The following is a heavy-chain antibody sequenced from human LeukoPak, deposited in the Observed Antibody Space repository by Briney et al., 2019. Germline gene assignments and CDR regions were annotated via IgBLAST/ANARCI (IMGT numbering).Heavy chain of an antibody. CDR2: IYYSGST. D-gene: IGHD1-14*01. CDR1: GGSISSSTHY. Sequence: LETLSLTCTVSGGSISSSTHYWGWIRQPPGKGLEWIGSIYYSGSTYYSPSLESRVTISVDTSKNHFSLKLSSVTAADTAVYYCATDLPRNYYYGMDVWGQGTTVTVSS. V-gene: IGHV4-39*02. J-gene: IGHJ6*02. CDR3: ATDLPRNYYYGMDV.